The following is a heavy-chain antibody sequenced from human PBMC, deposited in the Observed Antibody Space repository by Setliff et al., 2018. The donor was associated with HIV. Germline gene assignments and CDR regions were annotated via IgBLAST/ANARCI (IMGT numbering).Heavy chain of an antibody. V-gene: IGHV4-39*02. CDR1: GGSISSSSYY. CDR2: IFYSGST. D-gene: IGHD2-21*02. J-gene: IGHJ4*02. CDR3: ARESGDSYLQFDY. Sequence: PSETLSLTCTVSGGSISSSSYYWGWIRQPPGKGLEWIGSIFYSGSTYYNPSLKSRVTISVDTSKNQFSLKLSSVTAADTAVYYCARESGDSYLQFDYWGQGTQVTVSS.